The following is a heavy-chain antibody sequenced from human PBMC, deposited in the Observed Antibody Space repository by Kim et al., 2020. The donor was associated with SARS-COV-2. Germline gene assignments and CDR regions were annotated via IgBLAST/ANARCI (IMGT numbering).Heavy chain of an antibody. D-gene: IGHD3-22*01. Sequence: SETLSLTCTVSGGSISSSSYYWGWIRQPPGKGLEWIGSIYYSGSTYYNPSLKSRVTISVDTSKNQFSLKLSSVTAADTAVYYCARHFSGSGDYYDSSGYYYFDYWGQGTLVTVSS. CDR2: IYYSGST. V-gene: IGHV4-39*01. J-gene: IGHJ4*02. CDR1: GGSISSSSYY. CDR3: ARHFSGSGDYYDSSGYYYFDY.